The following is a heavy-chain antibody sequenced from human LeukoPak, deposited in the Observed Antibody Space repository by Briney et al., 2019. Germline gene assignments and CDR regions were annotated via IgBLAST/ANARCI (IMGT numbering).Heavy chain of an antibody. V-gene: IGHV4-4*07. CDR1: GGSISGYY. D-gene: IGHD2-2*01. CDR2: IYTSGYT. CDR3: ASLLGYCSSTSCHHYYFDY. J-gene: IGHJ4*02. Sequence: SETLSLTCTVSGGSISGYYWSWIRQPAGKGLEWIGRIYTSGYTNSNPSLKSRVTMSVDTSKNQFSLKLSSVTAADTAVYYCASLLGYCSSTSCHHYYFDYWGQGTLVTVSS.